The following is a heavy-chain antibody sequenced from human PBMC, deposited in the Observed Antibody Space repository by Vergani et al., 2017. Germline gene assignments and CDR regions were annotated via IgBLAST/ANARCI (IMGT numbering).Heavy chain of an antibody. J-gene: IGHJ5*02. V-gene: IGHV1-2*02. CDR2: INPNSGGT. CDR1: GYTFTGYY. CDR3: ARDISGYYGSGSYYNSRWFDP. D-gene: IGHD3-10*01. Sequence: QVQLVQSGAEVKKPGASVKVSCKASGYTFTGYYMHWVRQAPGQGLEWMGLINPNSGGTNYAQKFQGRVTMTRDTSISTAYMELSRLRSDDTAVYYCARDISGYYGSGSYYNSRWFDPWGQGTLVTVSS.